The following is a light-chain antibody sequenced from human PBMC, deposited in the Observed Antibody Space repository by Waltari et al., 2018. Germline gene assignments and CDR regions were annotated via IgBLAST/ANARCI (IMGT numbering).Light chain of an antibody. CDR1: TSNIGDNY. CDR2: GND. Sequence: QSVLTQPPSVSAAPGQKVTISCSGSTSNIGDNYVSWYQQFPGAAPQVLIYGNDKRTIGIPDRFSASKSGTSATLDITGLQTGDEADYYCGTWDNTLSPVFGGGTTVTVL. J-gene: IGLJ2*01. CDR3: GTWDNTLSPV. V-gene: IGLV1-51*02.